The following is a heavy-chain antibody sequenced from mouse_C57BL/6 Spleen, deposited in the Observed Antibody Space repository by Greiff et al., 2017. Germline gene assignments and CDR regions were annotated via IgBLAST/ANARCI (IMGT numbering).Heavy chain of an antibody. V-gene: IGHV5-9*01. CDR2: ISGGGGNT. Sequence: EVQVVESGGGLVKPGGSLKLSCAASGFTFSSYTMSWVRQTPEKRLEWVATISGGGGNTYYPDSVKGRFPISRDNAKNTLYLQMSSLRSEDTALYYCARRGTTVHYFDYWGQGTTLTVSS. J-gene: IGHJ2*01. CDR3: ARRGTTVHYFDY. CDR1: GFTFSSYT. D-gene: IGHD1-1*01.